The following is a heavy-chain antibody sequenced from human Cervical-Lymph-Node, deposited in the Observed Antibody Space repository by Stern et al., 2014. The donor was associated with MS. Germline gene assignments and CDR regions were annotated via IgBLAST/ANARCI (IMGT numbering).Heavy chain of an antibody. J-gene: IGHJ6*02. CDR1: GYFFTSYG. Sequence: VQLVQSVAEVKKPGASVKVSCKASGYFFTSYGISWVRQAPGQGLEWMGWVRPDNGDTNYAQNVQGRVTMTTATSPNTAYMELSSLRSDDTSLYYCARDSLIRTFGVEEGMDVWGQGTTVTVSS. V-gene: IGHV1-18*01. CDR3: ARDSLIRTFGVEEGMDV. D-gene: IGHD3-3*01. CDR2: VRPDNGDT.